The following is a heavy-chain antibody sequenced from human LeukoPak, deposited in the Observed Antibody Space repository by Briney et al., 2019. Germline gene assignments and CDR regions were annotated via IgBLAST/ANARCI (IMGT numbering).Heavy chain of an antibody. J-gene: IGHJ4*02. V-gene: IGHV4-4*07. CDR1: GDSISSYY. Sequence: SETLSLTCTVSGDSISSYYWSWVRQPAGKGLEWIGRIHPSGNTNYNPSLKSRVTPSVDTSENQFSLKLSSVTAAGTAVYYCARGPPPDFDYWGRGTLVTVSS. CDR2: IHPSGNT. CDR3: ARGPPPDFDY.